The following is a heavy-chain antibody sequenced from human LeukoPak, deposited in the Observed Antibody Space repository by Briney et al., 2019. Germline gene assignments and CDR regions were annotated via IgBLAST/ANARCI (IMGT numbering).Heavy chain of an antibody. CDR1: GGSISSYY. J-gene: IGHJ4*02. D-gene: IGHD3-10*01. CDR3: AGLYYYGSGSSFDY. V-gene: IGHV4-4*07. CDR2: IYTSGST. Sequence: SETLSLTCTVSGGSISSYYWSWIRQPAGKGLEWIGRIYTSGSTNYSPSLKSRVTMSVDTSKNQFSLKLSTVTAADTAVYYCAGLYYYGSGSSFDYWGQGTLVTVSS.